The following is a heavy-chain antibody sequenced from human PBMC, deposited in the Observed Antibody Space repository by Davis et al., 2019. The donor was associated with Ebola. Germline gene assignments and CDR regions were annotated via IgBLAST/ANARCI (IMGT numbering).Heavy chain of an antibody. CDR1: GFTVSSNY. Sequence: GESLKISCAASGFTVSSNYMSWVRQAPGKGLEWVSSISSDSDYIYYADSAKGRFTISRDNAKNSLYLQMNSLRAEDTATYYCAREGGYWGQGTLVTVSS. V-gene: IGHV3-21*04. D-gene: IGHD3-16*01. J-gene: IGHJ4*02. CDR2: ISSDSDYI. CDR3: AREGGY.